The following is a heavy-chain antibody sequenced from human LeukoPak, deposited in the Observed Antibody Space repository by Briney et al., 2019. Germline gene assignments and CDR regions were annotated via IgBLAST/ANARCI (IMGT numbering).Heavy chain of an antibody. Sequence: SVKVSCKASGYTFTTYSMHWVRQAPGQGLEWMGGIIPIFGTANYAQKFQGRVTITADESTSTAYMELSSLRSEGTAVYYCATGLPLYYFDYWGQGTLVTVSS. D-gene: IGHD5-12*01. CDR1: GYTFTTYS. CDR2: IIPIFGTA. J-gene: IGHJ4*02. V-gene: IGHV1-69*13. CDR3: ATGLPLYYFDY.